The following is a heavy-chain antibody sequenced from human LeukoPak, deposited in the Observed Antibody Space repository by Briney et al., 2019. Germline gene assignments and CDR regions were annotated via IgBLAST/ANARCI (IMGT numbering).Heavy chain of an antibody. D-gene: IGHD2-21*02. CDR2: ISGSGGNT. CDR1: GFTFSLYA. V-gene: IGHV3-23*01. CDR3: AKYPRHCGGDCYSDFDS. J-gene: IGHJ4*02. Sequence: AGGSLRLSCAASGFTFSLYAMSWVRQAPGKGLEWVSAISGSGGNTNYADSVKGRFTISRDNSKNTLFLQMNSLRAEDTAVYYCAKYPRHCGGDCYSDFDSWGQGTLVTVSS.